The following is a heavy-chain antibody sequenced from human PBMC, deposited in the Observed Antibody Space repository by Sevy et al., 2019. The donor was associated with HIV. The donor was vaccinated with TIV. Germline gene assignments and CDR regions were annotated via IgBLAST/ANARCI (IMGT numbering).Heavy chain of an antibody. D-gene: IGHD6-6*01. Sequence: GGSLRLSCAASAFTFSDYEMKWVRQTPGKGLEWVSYIGGTSRNIYYADSVKGRFTVSRDNAKKLVFLQMNSVTTDDTGVYYCAREQMAALGGGLDHWGQGILITVSS. CDR3: AREQMAALGGGLDH. V-gene: IGHV3-48*03. CDR2: IGGTSRNI. CDR1: AFTFSDYE. J-gene: IGHJ5*02.